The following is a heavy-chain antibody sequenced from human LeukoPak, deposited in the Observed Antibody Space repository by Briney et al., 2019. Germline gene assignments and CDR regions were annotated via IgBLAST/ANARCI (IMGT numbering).Heavy chain of an antibody. J-gene: IGHJ6*04. CDR2: INSDGSST. CDR3: AISASRDGNYYYYYGMDV. V-gene: IGHV3-74*01. Sequence: GGSLRLSCAAYGFTFSSYWMHWARQAPGKGLVWVSRINSDGSSTSYADSVQGRFTISRDNAKNTLYLQMNSLRAEDTAVYYCAISASRDGNYYYYYGMDVWGKGTTVTVSS. CDR1: GFTFSSYW. D-gene: IGHD2-2*01.